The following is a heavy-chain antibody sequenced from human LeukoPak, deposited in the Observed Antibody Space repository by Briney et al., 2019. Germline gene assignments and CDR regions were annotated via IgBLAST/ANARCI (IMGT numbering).Heavy chain of an antibody. J-gene: IGHJ4*02. D-gene: IGHD6-13*01. V-gene: IGHV4-59*01. CDR2: IYYSGTT. CDR1: GGSISSYY. Sequence: SETLSLTCTVSGGSISSYYWSWIRQPPGKGLEWIGYIYYSGTTNYNPSLKSRVTISVDTSKNQFSLKLSSVTAADTAVYYCARGVYIAAAQYGYWGQGTLVTVPS. CDR3: ARGVYIAAAQYGY.